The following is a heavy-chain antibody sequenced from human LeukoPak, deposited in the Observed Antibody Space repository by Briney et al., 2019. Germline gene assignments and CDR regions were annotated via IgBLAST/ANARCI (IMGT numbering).Heavy chain of an antibody. D-gene: IGHD6-19*01. CDR1: GYTFTDYD. CDR2: ISGYNGNT. CDR3: ARDLYPSLEVADPRGGMDV. Sequence: ASVKVSCKASGYTFTDYDITWVRQAPGQGLEWMGWISGYNGNTKYAEKFQDRVSMSRDSSTGTAYMEVRSLTSDDTAVYYCARDLYPSLEVADPRGGMDVWGQGTTVTVSS. V-gene: IGHV1-18*01. J-gene: IGHJ6*02.